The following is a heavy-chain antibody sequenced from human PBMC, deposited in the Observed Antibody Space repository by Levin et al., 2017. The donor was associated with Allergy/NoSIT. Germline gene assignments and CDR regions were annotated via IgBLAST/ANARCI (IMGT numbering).Heavy chain of an antibody. J-gene: IGHJ6*02. D-gene: IGHD6-13*01. V-gene: IGHV3-21*01. CDR1: GFTFSSYS. CDR3: ARDEGIEDTRYYYYGMDV. Sequence: PGGSLRLSCAASGFTFSSYSMNWVRQAPGKGLEWVSSISSSSSYIYYADSVKGRFTISRDNAKNSLYLQMNSLRAEDTAVYYCARDEGIEDTRYYYYGMDVWGQGTTVTVSS. CDR2: ISSSSSYI.